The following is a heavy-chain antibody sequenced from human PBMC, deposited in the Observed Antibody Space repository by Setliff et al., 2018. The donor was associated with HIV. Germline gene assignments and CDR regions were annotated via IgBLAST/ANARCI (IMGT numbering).Heavy chain of an antibody. CDR3: ARDGCSGQSCYLYNWFDP. D-gene: IGHD2-15*01. CDR2: IEVGSGNT. V-gene: IGHV1-3*01. Sequence: ASVKVSCKASGYSFTNHAVHWVRQAPGQRLEWMGWIEVGSGNTQYSKEFQGRVTITRDTSATTAYMELSSLTSEDTAVYHCARDGCSGQSCYLYNWFDPWGQGTLVTVSS. CDR1: GYSFTNHA. J-gene: IGHJ5*02.